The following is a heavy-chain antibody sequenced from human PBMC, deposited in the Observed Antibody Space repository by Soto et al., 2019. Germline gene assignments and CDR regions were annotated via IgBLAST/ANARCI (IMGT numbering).Heavy chain of an antibody. Sequence: PSETLSLTCSVSGYSVSSSDYYWAWIRQPPGKGLEWIGSMLYSGLTYYNPSLKSRVTMSVDTSKNQFSLKLSSVTAADTAVYYCARATYYYDSSGYLYYFDYWGQGTLVTAPQ. D-gene: IGHD3-22*01. J-gene: IGHJ4*02. CDR2: MLYSGLT. V-gene: IGHV4-39*07. CDR3: ARATYYYDSSGYLYYFDY. CDR1: GYSVSSSDYY.